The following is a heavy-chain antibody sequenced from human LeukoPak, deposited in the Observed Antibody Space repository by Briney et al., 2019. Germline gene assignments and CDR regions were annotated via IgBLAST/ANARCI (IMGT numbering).Heavy chain of an antibody. D-gene: IGHD3-22*01. J-gene: IGHJ4*02. V-gene: IGHV1-24*01. CDR3: ATSYYYDSSGYYPFDY. Sequence: ASVKVSCKVSGYTLTELSMHWVRQAPGKGLEWMGGFVPEDGETIYAQKFQGRVTMTEDTSTDTAYMELSSLRSEDTAVYYCATSYYYDSSGYYPFDYWGQGTLVTVSS. CDR2: FVPEDGET. CDR1: GYTLTELS.